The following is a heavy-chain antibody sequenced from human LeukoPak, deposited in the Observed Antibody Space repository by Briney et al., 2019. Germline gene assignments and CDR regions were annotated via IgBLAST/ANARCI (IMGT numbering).Heavy chain of an antibody. CDR3: ARMGLILPAEFDY. CDR1: GGSISSYY. Sequence: PSETLSLTCTVSGGSISSYYWSWIRQPPGKGLEWIGYIYYSGSTNYNPSLKSRVTISVDTSKNQFSLKLSSVTAADTAVYYCARMGLILPAEFDYWGPGTLVTVSS. J-gene: IGHJ4*02. CDR2: IYYSGST. V-gene: IGHV4-59*01. D-gene: IGHD2-2*01.